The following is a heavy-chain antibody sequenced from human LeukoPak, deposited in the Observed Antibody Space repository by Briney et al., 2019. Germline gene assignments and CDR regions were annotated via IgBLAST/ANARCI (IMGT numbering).Heavy chain of an antibody. Sequence: ASVKVSCKASGYTFTSYGMSWLRQAPGQGLEWLGWINVNNGNSNYAQKLQGRVTMTTDTSTSTAYMELRSLRSDDTAVYYCARRSVAGIGDYWGQGTLVTVSS. CDR3: ARRSVAGIGDY. CDR1: GYTFTSYG. V-gene: IGHV1-18*01. J-gene: IGHJ4*02. D-gene: IGHD6-19*01. CDR2: INVNNGNS.